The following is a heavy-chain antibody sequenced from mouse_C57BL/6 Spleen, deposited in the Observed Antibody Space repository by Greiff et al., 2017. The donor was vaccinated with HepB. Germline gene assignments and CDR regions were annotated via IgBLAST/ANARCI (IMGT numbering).Heavy chain of an antibody. CDR1: GYAFSSSW. CDR3: ARDYYSNAYYFDY. Sequence: QVQLKQSGPELVKPGASVKISCKASGYAFSSSWMNWVKQRPGKGLEWIGRIYPGDGDTNYNGKFKGKATLTADKSSSTAYMQLSSLTSEDSAVYFCARDYYSNAYYFDYWGQGTTLTVSS. J-gene: IGHJ2*01. CDR2: IYPGDGDT. V-gene: IGHV1-82*01. D-gene: IGHD2-5*01.